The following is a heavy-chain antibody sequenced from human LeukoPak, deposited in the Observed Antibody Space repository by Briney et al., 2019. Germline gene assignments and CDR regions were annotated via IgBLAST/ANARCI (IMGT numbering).Heavy chain of an antibody. CDR2: IISIFGTA. D-gene: IGHD6-13*01. Sequence: GASVKVSCKASGGTFSSYAISWVRQAPGQGLEWMGGIISIFGTANYAQKFQGRDTITADKSTSTAYRRLSSLRSEDTAVYYGARDAASLYSSSWTPWFDPXXQGXLVTV. J-gene: IGHJ5*02. CDR1: GGTFSSYA. V-gene: IGHV1-69*06. CDR3: ARDAASLYSSSWTPWFDP.